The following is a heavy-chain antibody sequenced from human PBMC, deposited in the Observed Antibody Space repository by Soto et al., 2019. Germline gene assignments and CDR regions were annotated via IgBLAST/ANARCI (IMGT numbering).Heavy chain of an antibody. D-gene: IGHD6-13*01. CDR1: GGSFSGYY. J-gene: IGHJ4*02. V-gene: IGHV4-34*01. CDR2: INHSGST. CDR3: ARDLRSSSWRGSEKYYFDY. Sequence: PSETLSLTCAVYGGSFSGYYWSWIRQPPGKGLEWIGEINHSGSTNYNPSLKSRVTISVDTSKNQFSLKLSSVTAADTAVYYCARDLRSSSWRGSEKYYFDYWGQGTLVTVS.